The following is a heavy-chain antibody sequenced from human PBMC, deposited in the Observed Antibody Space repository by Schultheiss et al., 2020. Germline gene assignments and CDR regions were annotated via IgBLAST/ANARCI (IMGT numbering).Heavy chain of an antibody. D-gene: IGHD3-22*01. Sequence: GGSLRLSCAASGFTFSSYAMHWVRQAPGKGLEWVAVISYDGGNKYYADSVKGRFTISRDNSKNTLYLQMNSLRAEDTAVYYCAREGSSGYYVVCPYFDLWGGGTLVTVAS. CDR1: GFTFSSYA. CDR2: ISYDGGNK. CDR3: AREGSSGYYVVCPYFDL. V-gene: IGHV3-30-3*01. J-gene: IGHJ2*01.